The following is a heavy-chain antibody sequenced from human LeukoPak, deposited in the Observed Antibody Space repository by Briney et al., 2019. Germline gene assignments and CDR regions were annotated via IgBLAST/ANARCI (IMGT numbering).Heavy chain of an antibody. CDR3: ARDHADPYYFDY. V-gene: IGHV3-33*01. CDR2: IWHDGSNK. Sequence: GGSLRLSCVASGFIFSSCGIHWVRQAPGKGLEWVAVIWHDGSNKYYADSVKGRFTISRDNSQNTLYLQMNSLRAEDTAVYYCARDHADPYYFDYWGQGTLVTVSS. J-gene: IGHJ4*02. CDR1: GFIFSSCG.